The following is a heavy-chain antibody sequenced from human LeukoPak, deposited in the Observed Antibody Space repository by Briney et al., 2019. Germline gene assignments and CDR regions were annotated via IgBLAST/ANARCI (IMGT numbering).Heavy chain of an antibody. CDR1: GGTISSYY. J-gene: IGHJ5*01. CDR2: IYYSGST. Sequence: SSETLSLTCTVSGGTISSYYWNWIREPPGKGLEWIGYIYYSGSTNYNPSLKSRVTISVDTSKNQFSLKLSSVTAADTAVYYCARDQEHCSGTSCYPYWYDSWGQGTLVTVFS. V-gene: IGHV4-59*12. D-gene: IGHD2-2*01. CDR3: ARDQEHCSGTSCYPYWYDS.